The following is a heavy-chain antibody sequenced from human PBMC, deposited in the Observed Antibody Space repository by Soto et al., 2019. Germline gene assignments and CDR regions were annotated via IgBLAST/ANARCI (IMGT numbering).Heavy chain of an antibody. CDR2: IYYSGST. V-gene: IGHV4-39*01. D-gene: IGHD3-22*01. J-gene: IGHJ5*02. CDR1: CGPIRSSSYY. CDR3: ARRPFAYYDSSGYSMDNWFDP. Sequence: SGTPSLTYTFSCGPIRSSSYYWGWVRQPPGKGLEWIGSIYYSGSTYYNPSLKSRVTISVDTSKNQFSLKLSSVTAADTAVYYCARRPFAYYDSSGYSMDNWFDPWGQGTLVTVSS.